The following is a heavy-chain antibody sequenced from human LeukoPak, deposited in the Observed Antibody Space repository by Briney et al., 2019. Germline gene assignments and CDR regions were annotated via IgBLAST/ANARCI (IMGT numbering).Heavy chain of an antibody. CDR1: GGSISSYY. V-gene: IGHV4-4*07. CDR2: IYTSGST. CDR3: ARHRAIEGDYYYYMDV. Sequence: SETLSLTCTVSGGSISSYYWSWIRQPAGKGLEWIGRIYTSGSTNYNPSLKSRVTMSVDTSKNQFSLKLSSVTAADTAVYYCARHRAIEGDYYYYMDVWGKGTTVTISS. D-gene: IGHD3-16*01. J-gene: IGHJ6*03.